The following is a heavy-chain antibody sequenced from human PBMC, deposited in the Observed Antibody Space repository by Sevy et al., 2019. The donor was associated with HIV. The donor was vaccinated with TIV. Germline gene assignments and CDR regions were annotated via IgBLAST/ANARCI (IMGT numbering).Heavy chain of an antibody. CDR1: GFTFDDYG. CDR2: INWNGGST. V-gene: IGHV3-20*04. D-gene: IGHD4-17*01. CDR3: ARLPTVTTHFYYFDY. J-gene: IGHJ4*02. Sequence: GGSLRLSCAASGFTFDDYGMSWVRQAPGKGLEWVSGINWNGGSTGYADSVKGRFTISRDNAKNSQYLQMNSLRAEDTALYYCARLPTVTTHFYYFDYWGQGTLVTVSS.